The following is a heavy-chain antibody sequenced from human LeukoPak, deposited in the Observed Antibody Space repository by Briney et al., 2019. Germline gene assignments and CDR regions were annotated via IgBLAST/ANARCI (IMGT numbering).Heavy chain of an antibody. D-gene: IGHD4-17*01. CDR3: ARAYGDRNAFDI. CDR1: GGSISSGGYY. J-gene: IGHJ3*02. CDR2: IYYSGST. Sequence: SETLSLTCTVSGGSISSGGYYWSWIRQHPGKGLEWIGYIYYSGSTYYNPSLKSRVTISVDTSKNQFSLKLSSVTAADTAVYYCARAYGDRNAFDIWGQGTMVTVSS. V-gene: IGHV4-31*03.